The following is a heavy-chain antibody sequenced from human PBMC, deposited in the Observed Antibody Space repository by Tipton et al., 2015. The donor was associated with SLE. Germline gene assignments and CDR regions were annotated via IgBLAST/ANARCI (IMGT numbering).Heavy chain of an antibody. Sequence: TLSLTCAVYGGSLSDYFWTWIRQPPGKGLEWIGQTSHSGRSIYNPSLRSRVTISVDTSKMQFSLRLNSVTAADTAVYYCASGKSSYGGGDNWGQGTLVTVSS. CDR3: ASGKSSYGGGDN. D-gene: IGHD4-23*01. CDR2: TSHSGRS. V-gene: IGHV4-34*01. J-gene: IGHJ4*02. CDR1: GGSLSDYF.